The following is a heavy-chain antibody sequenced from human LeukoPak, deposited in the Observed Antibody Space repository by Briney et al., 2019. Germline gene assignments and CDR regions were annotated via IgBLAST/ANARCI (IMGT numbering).Heavy chain of an antibody. V-gene: IGHV1-69*05. CDR3: ARTWFGELLSYYYMDV. D-gene: IGHD3-10*01. CDR1: GGTFSSYA. CDR2: IIPIFGTA. J-gene: IGHJ6*03. Sequence: SVKVSCKASGGTFSSYAISWVRQAPGQGLERMGGIIPIFGTANYAQKFQGRVTITTDESTSTAYMELSSLRSEDTAVYYCARTWFGELLSYYYMDVWGKGTTVTVSS.